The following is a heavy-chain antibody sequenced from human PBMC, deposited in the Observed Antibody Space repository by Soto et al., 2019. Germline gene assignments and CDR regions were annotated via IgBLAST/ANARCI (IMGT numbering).Heavy chain of an antibody. CDR2: IYYSGST. CDR3: ASRLRSGEYHFDY. Sequence: SETLSLTCTVSGGSVSSGSYYWSWIRQPPGKGLEWIGYIYYSGSTNYNPSLKSRVTISVDTSKNQFSLKLSSVTAADTAVYYCASRLRSGEYHFDYWGQGTLVTVSS. V-gene: IGHV4-61*01. J-gene: IGHJ4*02. D-gene: IGHD3-3*01. CDR1: GGSVSSGSYY.